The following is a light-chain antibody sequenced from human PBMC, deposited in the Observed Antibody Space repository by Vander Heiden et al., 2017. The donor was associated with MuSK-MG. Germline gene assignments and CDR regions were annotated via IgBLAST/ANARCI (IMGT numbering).Light chain of an antibody. CDR3: CADATGGAYV. CDR2: DVT. V-gene: IGLV2-14*03. J-gene: IGLJ1*01. Sequence: QSALTQPASVSGSPGQSTTISCTGTSSDVGGYNYVSWYQPHPGRAPKVMIYDVTNRPSGVSNRFSASKSGNTASLTISGLQAEDEADYYCCADATGGAYVFGTGTKVTVL. CDR1: SSDVGGYNY.